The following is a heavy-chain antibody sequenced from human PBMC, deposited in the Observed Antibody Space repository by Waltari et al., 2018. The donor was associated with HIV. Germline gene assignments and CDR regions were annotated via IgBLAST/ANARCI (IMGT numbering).Heavy chain of an antibody. CDR1: GGSISSYY. V-gene: IGHV4-4*07. D-gene: IGHD3-10*01. J-gene: IGHJ3*02. CDR2: IYTSGST. CDR3: ARDLYYYGSGSRSASAFDI. Sequence: QVQLQESGPGLVKPSETLSLTCTVSGGSISSYYWSWLRQPAGQGLEWIGRIYTSGSTNYNPSLKSRVTMSVDTSKNQFSLKLSSVTAADTAVYYCARDLYYYGSGSRSASAFDIWGQGTMVTVSS.